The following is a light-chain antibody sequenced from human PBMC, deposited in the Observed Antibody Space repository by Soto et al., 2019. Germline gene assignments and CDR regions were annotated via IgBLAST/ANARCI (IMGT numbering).Light chain of an antibody. CDR2: GAS. CDR1: QGLNSAY. CDR3: QQRSNWPWT. Sequence: EIVLTQSPGTLSLSPGERAALSCRASQGLNSAYLAWYQQKPGQAPRLLIYGASSRDSGIPDRFSGSGSGTDFTLTISSLEPEDFAVYYCQQRSNWPWTFGQGTKVDIK. J-gene: IGKJ1*01. V-gene: IGKV3D-20*02.